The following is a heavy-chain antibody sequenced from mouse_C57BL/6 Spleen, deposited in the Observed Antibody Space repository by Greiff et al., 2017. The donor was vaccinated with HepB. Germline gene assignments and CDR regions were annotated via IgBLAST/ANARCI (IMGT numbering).Heavy chain of an antibody. J-gene: IGHJ1*03. D-gene: IGHD1-1*01. CDR1: GYALTNYL. Sequence: QVQLQQSGAELVRPGTSVKVSCKASGYALTNYLIEWVKQRPGQGLEWIGVINPGSGGTNYNEKFKGKATLTADKSSSTAYMQLSSLTSEDSAVYFCARGGYYYGSSLWYFDVWGTGTTVTVSS. CDR2: INPGSGGT. V-gene: IGHV1-54*01. CDR3: ARGGYYYGSSLWYFDV.